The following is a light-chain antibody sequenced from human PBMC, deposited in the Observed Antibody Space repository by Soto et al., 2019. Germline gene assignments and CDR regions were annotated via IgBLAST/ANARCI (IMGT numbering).Light chain of an antibody. Sequence: GDRVTITCQASQDINNHLNWYQQKAGRATKLLINDASNLETGVPSRFSGSGSGTDFTLTISGLQPEDIATYYCQQYVNALTLGGGTKVEIK. J-gene: IGKJ4*01. CDR2: DAS. V-gene: IGKV1-33*01. CDR1: QDINNH. CDR3: QQYVNALT.